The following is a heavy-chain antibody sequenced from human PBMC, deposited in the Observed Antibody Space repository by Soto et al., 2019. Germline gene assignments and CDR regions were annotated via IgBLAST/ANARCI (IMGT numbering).Heavy chain of an antibody. CDR2: INSDGSRT. Sequence: GGSLRLSCAASGFTFSNSWMHWVRQVPGKGLVWVSRINSDGSRTDYGDSVKGRFTISRDNAKNTLFLQMNSLRAEDTAVYYCATSRGLWFGELGYWGQGTLVTVSS. D-gene: IGHD3-10*01. CDR3: ATSRGLWFGELGY. V-gene: IGHV3-74*01. J-gene: IGHJ4*02. CDR1: GFTFSNSW.